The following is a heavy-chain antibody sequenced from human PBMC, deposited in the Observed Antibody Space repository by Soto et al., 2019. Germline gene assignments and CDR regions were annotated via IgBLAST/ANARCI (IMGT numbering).Heavy chain of an antibody. CDR3: AKDSSGWEYYYYYGMDV. Sequence: GSLRLSCAASGFTFSSYGMHWVRQAPGKGLEWVAVISYDGSNKYYADSVKGRFTISRDNSKNTLYLQMNSLRAEDTAVYYCAKDSSGWEYYYYYGMDVWGQGTTVTVSS. J-gene: IGHJ6*02. CDR2: ISYDGSNK. D-gene: IGHD6-19*01. CDR1: GFTFSSYG. V-gene: IGHV3-30*18.